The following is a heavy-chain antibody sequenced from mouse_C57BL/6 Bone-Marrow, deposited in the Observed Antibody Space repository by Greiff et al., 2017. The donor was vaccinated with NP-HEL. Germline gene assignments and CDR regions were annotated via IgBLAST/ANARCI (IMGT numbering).Heavy chain of an antibody. CDR2: IYPRSGNT. CDR3: ARPYGSSYYYAMDY. J-gene: IGHJ4*01. V-gene: IGHV1-81*01. CDR1: GYTFTSYG. Sequence: VQLQQSGAELARPGASVKLSCKASGYTFTSYGISWVKQRTGQGLEWIGEIYPRSGNTYYNVKFKGKATLTADKSSSTAYMELRSLTSEDSAVYFCARPYGSSYYYAMDYWGQGTSVTVSS. D-gene: IGHD1-1*01.